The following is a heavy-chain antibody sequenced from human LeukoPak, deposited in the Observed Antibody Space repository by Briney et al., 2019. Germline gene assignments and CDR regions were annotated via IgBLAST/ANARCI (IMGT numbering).Heavy chain of an antibody. CDR1: GYTFTSYG. V-gene: IGHV1-18*01. Sequence: ASVKVSCKASGYTFTSYGISWVRQAPGQGLEWMGWISAYNGNTNYAQKLQGRVTITADESTSTAYMELSSLRSEDTAVYYCAKTYYYDSSGYYFDYWGQGTLVTVSS. CDR2: ISAYNGNT. CDR3: AKTYYYDSSGYYFDY. D-gene: IGHD3-22*01. J-gene: IGHJ4*02.